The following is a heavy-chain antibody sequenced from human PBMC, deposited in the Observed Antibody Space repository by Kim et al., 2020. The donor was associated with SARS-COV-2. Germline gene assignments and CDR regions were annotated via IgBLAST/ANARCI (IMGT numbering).Heavy chain of an antibody. D-gene: IGHD3-10*01. CDR3: ARGQTYYSK. Sequence: GSNNYNASPESRVTISVDTSKSQFSLELSSVTAADTAVYYCARGQTYYSKWGQGTLVIVSS. J-gene: IGHJ4*02. V-gene: IGHV4-59*09. CDR2: GSN.